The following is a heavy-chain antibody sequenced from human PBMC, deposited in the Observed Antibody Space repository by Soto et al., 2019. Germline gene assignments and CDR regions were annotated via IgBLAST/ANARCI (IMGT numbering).Heavy chain of an antibody. CDR3: ARGRYGDY. D-gene: IGHD1-1*01. Sequence: QVHLVQSGAEVKKPGAPVKVSCKGSGYGFTTYGITWVRQAPGQGLEWMAWISAHNGNTNYAQKVQGRVTVTRDTSPSTAYMELRSLRYDDTAVYYCARGRYGDYWGQGSLVPVSS. CDR1: GYGFTTYG. CDR2: ISAHNGNT. J-gene: IGHJ4*02. V-gene: IGHV1-18*01.